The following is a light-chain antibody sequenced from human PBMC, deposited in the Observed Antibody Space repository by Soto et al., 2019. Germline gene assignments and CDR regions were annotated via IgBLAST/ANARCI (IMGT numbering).Light chain of an antibody. J-gene: IGKJ1*01. CDR1: QSVGSN. Sequence: EIVMTQSPATLSVSPGERATLSCRASQSVGSNLAWYQQKPGQAPRRLMYGASTRATGIPARFSGSGSGAEFPLTISSLQSEDFAVYYCQQYNNRPPWTFGQGTKVEIK. CDR2: GAS. V-gene: IGKV3-15*01. CDR3: QQYNNRPPWT.